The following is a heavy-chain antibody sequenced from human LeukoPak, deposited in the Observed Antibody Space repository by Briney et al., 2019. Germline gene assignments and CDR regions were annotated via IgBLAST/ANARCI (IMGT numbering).Heavy chain of an antibody. Sequence: ASVKVSCKASGYTFTSYAMNWVRQATGQGLEWMGWMNPNSGDTDYAQKFQGRVTMTRNTSISTAYMELSSLRSDDTAVYYCATIGTYDSWGQGTLVTVSS. V-gene: IGHV1-8*01. J-gene: IGHJ4*02. CDR1: GYTFTSYA. CDR3: ATIGTYDS. CDR2: MNPNSGDT.